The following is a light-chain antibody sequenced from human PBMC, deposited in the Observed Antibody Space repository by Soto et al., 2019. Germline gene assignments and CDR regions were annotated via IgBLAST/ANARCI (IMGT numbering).Light chain of an antibody. CDR2: EVS. J-gene: IGLJ1*01. Sequence: SALTQPASVSGSPGQSITISCTGTSSDVGGYNYVSWYQQHPGKAPKLMIYEVSNRPSGVSNRFSGSKSGNTASPTISGLQAEDEADYYCSSYTSSSTLVFGTGTKVTVL. CDR3: SSYTSSSTLV. V-gene: IGLV2-14*01. CDR1: SSDVGGYNY.